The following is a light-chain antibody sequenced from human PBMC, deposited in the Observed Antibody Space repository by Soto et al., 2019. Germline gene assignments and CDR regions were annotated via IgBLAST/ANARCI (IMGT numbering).Light chain of an antibody. Sequence: EIVLTQSPGTLSLSPGERATLSCRAGQSVSSSYLAWYQQKPGQAPRLLIYGASSRATGIPDRFSGSGSGTDFTLTISRREPEDFAVYYCQQYGSSPITFGPGTRVDIK. CDR3: QQYGSSPIT. CDR2: GAS. J-gene: IGKJ3*01. CDR1: QSVSSSY. V-gene: IGKV3-20*01.